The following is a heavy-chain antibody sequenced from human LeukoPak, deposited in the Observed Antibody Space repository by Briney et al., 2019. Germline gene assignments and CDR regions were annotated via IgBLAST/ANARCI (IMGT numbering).Heavy chain of an antibody. D-gene: IGHD1-14*01. CDR2: ISSSSSYI. J-gene: IGHJ4*02. Sequence: GVLRLSCAASGFTFSSYSMNWVRQAPGKGLEWISSISSSSSYIYYADSVKGRFTISRDNAKNSLYLQMNSLRAEDTAVYYCARLRVRNPALDYWGQGTLVTVSS. V-gene: IGHV3-21*01. CDR3: ARLRVRNPALDY. CDR1: GFTFSSYS.